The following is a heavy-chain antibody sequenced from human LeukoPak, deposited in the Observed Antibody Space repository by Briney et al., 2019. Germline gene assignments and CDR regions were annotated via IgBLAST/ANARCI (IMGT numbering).Heavy chain of an antibody. CDR1: GFTFGDYY. D-gene: IGHD6-19*01. CDR3: AREETAVGKVDY. J-gene: IGHJ4*02. V-gene: IGHV3-11*01. CDR2: ISSSGSTI. Sequence: GGSLRLSCAASGFTFGDYYMSWIRQAPGKGLEWVSYISSSGSTIYYADSVKGRFTISRDNAKNSLYLQMNSLRAEDTAVYYWAREETAVGKVDYWGQGTLVPVSS.